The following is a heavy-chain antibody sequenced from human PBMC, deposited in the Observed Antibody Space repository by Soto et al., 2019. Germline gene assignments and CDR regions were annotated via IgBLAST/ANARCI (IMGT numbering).Heavy chain of an antibody. CDR3: ARGSRIAVAGNPFSDY. D-gene: IGHD6-19*01. CDR2: INPNSGDT. J-gene: IGHJ4*02. CDR1: GYIFTGYY. Sequence: QVQLVQSGAEVKKPGASVKVSCKASGYIFTGYYMHWVRQAPGQGLEWMGWINPNSGDTNYAQKFQGWVTRTRDTSISTAYLELSRLIFDDTAVYYCARGSRIAVAGNPFSDYWGQGTLVTVSS. V-gene: IGHV1-2*04.